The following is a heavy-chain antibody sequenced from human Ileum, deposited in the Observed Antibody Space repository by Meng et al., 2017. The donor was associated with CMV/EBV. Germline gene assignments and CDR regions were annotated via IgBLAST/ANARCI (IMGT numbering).Heavy chain of an antibody. CDR1: GFTFSDYW. CDR2: MNSDGSKK. CDR3: TRERTGYYSEC. Sequence: GESLKISCAASGFTFSDYWMYWVRQVPGKGLVWVSRMNSDGSKKGYADSVKGRFTISRDNAKNMLFLQMNSLRGDDTAMYYCTRERTGYYSECWGQGTLVTVSS. D-gene: IGHD3-9*01. V-gene: IGHV3-74*01. J-gene: IGHJ4*02.